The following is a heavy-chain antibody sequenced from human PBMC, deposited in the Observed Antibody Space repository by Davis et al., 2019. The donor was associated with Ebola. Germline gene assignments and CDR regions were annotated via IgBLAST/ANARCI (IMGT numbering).Heavy chain of an antibody. V-gene: IGHV3-7*01. CDR2: IKQDGSEK. Sequence: GESLKISCAASGFTFSSYWMSWVRQAPGKGLEWVANIKQDGSEKYYVDSVKGRFTISRDNAKNSLYLQMNSLRAEDTAVYYCANLIWFGEPHFHYWGQGTLVTVSS. CDR1: GFTFSSYW. J-gene: IGHJ4*02. D-gene: IGHD3-10*01. CDR3: ANLIWFGEPHFHY.